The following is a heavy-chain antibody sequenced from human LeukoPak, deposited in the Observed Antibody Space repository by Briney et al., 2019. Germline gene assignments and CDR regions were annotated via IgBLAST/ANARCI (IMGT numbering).Heavy chain of an antibody. CDR2: RSIYNGNT. CDR1: GYAFINYG. D-gene: IGHD6-6*01. CDR3: ARGGPFPSGSSSREYYLDY. J-gene: IGHJ4*02. Sequence: ASVKVSCKAPGYAFINYGISWVRQAPGQGLEWMGWRSIYNGNTDYKLQGRVTMTTYTSTSTAYMEVRSLRSDDTAVYYCARGGPFPSGSSSREYYLDYWGQGTLVTVSS. V-gene: IGHV1-18*01.